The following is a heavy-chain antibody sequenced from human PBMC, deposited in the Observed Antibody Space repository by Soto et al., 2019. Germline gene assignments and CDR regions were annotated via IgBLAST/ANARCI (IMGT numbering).Heavy chain of an antibody. CDR2: IWYDGSNK. Sequence: PGGSLRLSCAASGFTFSSYGMHWVRQAPGKGLEWVAVIWYDGSNKYYADSVKGRFTISRDNSKNTLYLQMNSLRAEDTAVYYCAKRHLRVSGDYHYYGMDVRGQGTTVTVSS. J-gene: IGHJ6*02. CDR1: GFTFSSYG. V-gene: IGHV3-33*06. CDR3: AKRHLRVSGDYHYYGMDV. D-gene: IGHD7-27*01.